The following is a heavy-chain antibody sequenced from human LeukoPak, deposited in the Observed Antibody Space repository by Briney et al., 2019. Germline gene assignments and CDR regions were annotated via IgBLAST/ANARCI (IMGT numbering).Heavy chain of an antibody. CDR1: GFTFSDYY. CDR2: ISSSGSTI. J-gene: IGHJ5*02. V-gene: IGHV3-11*01. Sequence: KTGGSLRLSCAASGFTFSDYYMSWIRQAPGKGLEWVSHISSSGSTIYYADSVKGRFTISRDNAKNSLYLQMNSLRAEDTAVYYCARWPAVAAIDPWGQGTLVTVSS. D-gene: IGHD6-19*01. CDR3: ARWPAVAAIDP.